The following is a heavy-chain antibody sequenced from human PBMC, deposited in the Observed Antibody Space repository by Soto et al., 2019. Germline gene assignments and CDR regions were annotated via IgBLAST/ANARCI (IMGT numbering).Heavy chain of an antibody. J-gene: IGHJ4*02. CDR1: GFTFTSSA. Sequence: ASVKVSCKASGFTFTSSAVQWVRQARGQRLEWIGWIVVGSGNTNYAQKFQERVTITRDMSTSTAYMELSSLRSEDTAVYYCAATSGSYYGAGVYYFDHWGQGTLVTVSS. CDR2: IVVGSGNT. CDR3: AATSGSYYGAGVYYFDH. D-gene: IGHD1-26*01. V-gene: IGHV1-58*01.